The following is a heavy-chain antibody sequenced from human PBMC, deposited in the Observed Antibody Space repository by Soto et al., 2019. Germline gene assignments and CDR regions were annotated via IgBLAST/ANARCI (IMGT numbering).Heavy chain of an antibody. Sequence: QVQLVQSGADVKRPGASVRVSCKTSGYTFTGYYIHWVRQAPGQGLEWRGWLNPSSGGTNYAQNFQGRVTITRDTSITTAYMELNRLTSDGTAVFYCAREDELARLSWGQGTLVTVSS. J-gene: IGHJ4*02. CDR3: AREDELARLS. CDR1: GYTFTGYY. D-gene: IGHD3-3*01. CDR2: LNPSSGGT. V-gene: IGHV1-2*02.